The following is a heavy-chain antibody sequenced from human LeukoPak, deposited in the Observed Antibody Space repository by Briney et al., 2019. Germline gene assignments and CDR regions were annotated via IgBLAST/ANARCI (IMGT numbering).Heavy chain of an antibody. CDR2: IKEDGTAK. V-gene: IGHV3-7*01. J-gene: IGHJ3*02. CDR3: TRDSGYNAFDI. D-gene: IGHD5-12*01. Sequence: GGSLRLSCAASGFTFGSYTMNWVRQAPGKGLEWVGNIKEDGTAKNYVVSVRGRFTISRDNAKNSLYLQMNSLRGEDTAVYYCTRDSGYNAFDIWGQGTMVTVSS. CDR1: GFTFGSYT.